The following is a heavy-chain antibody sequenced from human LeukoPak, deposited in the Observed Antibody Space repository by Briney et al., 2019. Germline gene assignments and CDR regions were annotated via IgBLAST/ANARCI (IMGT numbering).Heavy chain of an antibody. CDR2: ISSSSSYI. CDR1: GFTFSSYS. V-gene: IGHV3-21*01. CDR3: ATADSGSYYSGFDY. Sequence: PGGSLRLSCAASGFTFSSYSMNWVRQAPGKGLEWVSSISSSSSYIYYADSVKGRFTISRDNAKNSLYLQMNSLRAEDTAVYYCATADSGSYYSGFDYWGQGTLVTVSS. D-gene: IGHD1-26*01. J-gene: IGHJ4*02.